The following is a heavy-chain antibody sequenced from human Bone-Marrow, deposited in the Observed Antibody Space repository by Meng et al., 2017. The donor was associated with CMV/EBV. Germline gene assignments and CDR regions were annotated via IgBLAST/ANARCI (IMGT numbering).Heavy chain of an antibody. D-gene: IGHD1-26*01. CDR2: INVSTGDT. CDR1: GYSFTTYG. CDR3: ARGGGSYRVDEY. V-gene: IGHV1-18*01. J-gene: IGHJ4*02. Sequence: ASVKVSCKASGYSFTTYGVTWVRQAPGQGLEWMGWINVSTGDTNYAQKLQGRLILTTDTSTSTAYMELSSLRSEDTAVYYCARGGGSYRVDEYWGQGTLVTVSS.